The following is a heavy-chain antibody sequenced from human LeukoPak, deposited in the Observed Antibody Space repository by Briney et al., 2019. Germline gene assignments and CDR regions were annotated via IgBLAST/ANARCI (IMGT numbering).Heavy chain of an antibody. CDR1: GFTFSSTG. CDR3: ARDVTYYGGDWFDP. J-gene: IGHJ5*02. V-gene: IGHV3-48*04. CDR2: INSATSTI. Sequence: GGSLRLSCAASGFTFSSTGMNWVRQAPGKGLEWVAYINSATSTIYYADSFKGRFTMSRDNAKHSLYLQMHSVRAEDTAVYYCARDVTYYGGDWFDPWGQGTLVTVSS. D-gene: IGHD4-23*01.